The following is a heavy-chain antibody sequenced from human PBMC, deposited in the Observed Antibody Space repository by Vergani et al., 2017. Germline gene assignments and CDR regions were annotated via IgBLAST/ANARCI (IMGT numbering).Heavy chain of an antibody. J-gene: IGHJ4*02. D-gene: IGHD2-2*01. CDR2: IWYDGSNK. Sequence: GKMGEIGGGVVQPGRSLRLSCAASGLTFSSYGMHWVRQAPGKGLEWVAVIWYDGSNKYYADSVKGRFTISRDNSKNTLYLQMNSLRAEDTAVYYCATHCSSTSCSGYWGQGTLVTVSS. V-gene: IGHV3-33*01. CDR3: ATHCSSTSCSGY. CDR1: GLTFSSYG.